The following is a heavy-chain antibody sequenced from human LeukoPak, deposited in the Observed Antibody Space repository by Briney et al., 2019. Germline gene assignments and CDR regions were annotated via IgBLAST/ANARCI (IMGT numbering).Heavy chain of an antibody. D-gene: IGHD4-17*01. CDR3: AKIIDYGALDACDF. CDR1: GFSFHSYS. V-gene: IGHV3-23*01. Sequence: GGSLRLSCAASGFSFHSYSMTWVRQAPGGGLEWVARISGNGVSTHYADSVKGRFTISRDNSKNTLHVQMNSLKAEDTAVYYYAKIIDYGALDACDFWGQGTMVTVSS. CDR2: ISGNGVST. J-gene: IGHJ3*01.